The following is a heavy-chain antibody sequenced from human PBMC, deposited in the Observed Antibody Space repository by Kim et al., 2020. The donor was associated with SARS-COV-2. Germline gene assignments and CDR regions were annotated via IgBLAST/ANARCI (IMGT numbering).Heavy chain of an antibody. CDR2: INPTGGST. CDR1: GYIFTNYY. J-gene: IGHJ6*02. Sequence: ASVKVSCKASGYIFTNYYMHWVRQAPGQGLEWLGIINPTGGSTTYAQQFQGRLTMSRDTSRSLVYMEMTSLRSEDTAVYFCVRDLGLRFLDYNGLDVWGQGTPVTVYS. V-gene: IGHV1-46*03. CDR3: VRDLGLRFLDYNGLDV. D-gene: IGHD3-3*01.